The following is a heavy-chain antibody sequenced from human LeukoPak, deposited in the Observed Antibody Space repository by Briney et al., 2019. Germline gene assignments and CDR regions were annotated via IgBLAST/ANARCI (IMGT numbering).Heavy chain of an antibody. CDR2: ISSSSSYI. D-gene: IGHD1-26*01. J-gene: IGHJ4*02. CDR1: GFTFSSYS. V-gene: IGHV3-21*01. Sequence: GGSLRLSCAASGFTFSSYSMNWVRQAPGKGLEWVSSISSSSSYIYYADSVKGRITISRDNAKNSLYLQMNSLRAEDTAVYYCARDFSGSYGFFDYWGQGTLVTVSS. CDR3: ARDFSGSYGFFDY.